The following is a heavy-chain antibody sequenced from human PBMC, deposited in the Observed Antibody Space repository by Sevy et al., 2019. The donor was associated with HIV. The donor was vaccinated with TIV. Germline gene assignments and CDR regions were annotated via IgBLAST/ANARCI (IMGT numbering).Heavy chain of an antibody. V-gene: IGHV3-21*01. CDR1: GFTFSSYS. CDR3: ASCYDSVSYYFDY. J-gene: IGHJ4*02. D-gene: IGHD3-3*01. CDR2: ISSSSSYI. Sequence: GGSLRLSCAASGFTFSSYSMNWVRQAPGKGLEWVSSISSSSSYIYYADSVKGRFTISRDNAKNSLYLQMNSLRAEDTAVYYCASCYDSVSYYFDYWGQGTLVTVS.